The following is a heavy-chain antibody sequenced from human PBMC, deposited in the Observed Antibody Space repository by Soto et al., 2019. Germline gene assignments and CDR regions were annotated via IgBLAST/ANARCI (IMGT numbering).Heavy chain of an antibody. J-gene: IGHJ4*02. CDR1: GFTFSSYW. CDR2: INTDGSTT. V-gene: IGHV3-74*01. CDR3: VRRSY. Sequence: GGSLRLSCAVSGFTFSSYWMHWVRQAPGKGLVWVSRINTDGSTTTYADSVKGRFTISRDNANNTLYLQMNGLRVDDTGVYYCVRRSYWGRGALVTVSS.